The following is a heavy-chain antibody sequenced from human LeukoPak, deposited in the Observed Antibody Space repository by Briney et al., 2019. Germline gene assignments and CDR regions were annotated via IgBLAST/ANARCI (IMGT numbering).Heavy chain of an antibody. CDR1: GGSISSYY. CDR2: IYYSGST. Sequence: SETLSLTCTVSGGSISSYYWSWIRQPPGKGLEWIGYIYYSGSTNYNPSLKSRVTISVDTSKNQFSLKLSSVTAADTAVYYCARDFGAGSYRYGMDVWGQGTAVTVSS. D-gene: IGHD3-10*01. V-gene: IGHV4-59*01. CDR3: ARDFGAGSYRYGMDV. J-gene: IGHJ6*02.